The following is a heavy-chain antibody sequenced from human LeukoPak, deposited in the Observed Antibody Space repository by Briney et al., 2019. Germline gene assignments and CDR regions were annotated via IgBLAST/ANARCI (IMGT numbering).Heavy chain of an antibody. CDR2: INHSGST. V-gene: IGHV4-34*01. Sequence: SETLSLTCAVYGGSFSGYYWSWIRQPPGKGLEWIGEINHSGSTNYNPSLKSRVTISVDTSKNQFSLKLSSVTAADTAVYHCARGIVLYGMDVWGQGTTVAVSS. D-gene: IGHD2/OR15-2a*01. CDR3: ARGIVLYGMDV. CDR1: GGSFSGYY. J-gene: IGHJ6*02.